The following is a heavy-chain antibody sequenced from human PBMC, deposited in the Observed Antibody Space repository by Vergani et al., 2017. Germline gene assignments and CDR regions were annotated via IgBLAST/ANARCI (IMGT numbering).Heavy chain of an antibody. CDR3: VRISSYHYLYNYFYFMDL. J-gene: IGHJ6*03. CDR1: GFSLDDYRMR. V-gene: IGHV2-26*02. D-gene: IGHD3-16*02. Sequence: QVILKESGPVRVRPTETLTLTCTVSGFSLDDYRMRVTWVRQSPGKALEWLAHILSTDEKFYSQSLQSRLMISRDTSRSQVVLTMTNMVPADTGTYFCVRISSYHYLYNYFYFMDLWGKGTAVTVSS. CDR2: ILSTDEK.